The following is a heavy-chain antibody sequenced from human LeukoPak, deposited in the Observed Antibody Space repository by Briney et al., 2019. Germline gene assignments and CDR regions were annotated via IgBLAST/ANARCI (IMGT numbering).Heavy chain of an antibody. D-gene: IGHD4-23*01. CDR1: GGSISSYY. V-gene: IGHV4-34*01. Sequence: SETLSLTCTVSGGSISSYYWSWIRQPPGKGLEWIGEINHSGSTNYNPSLKSRVTISVDTSKNQFSLKLSSVTAADTAVYYCARGRGYGGNPSADYWGQGTLVTVSS. CDR3: ARGRGYGGNPSADY. J-gene: IGHJ4*02. CDR2: INHSGST.